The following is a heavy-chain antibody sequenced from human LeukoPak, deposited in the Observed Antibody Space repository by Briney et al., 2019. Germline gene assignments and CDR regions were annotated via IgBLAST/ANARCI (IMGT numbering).Heavy chain of an antibody. CDR2: IGTIPGVT. D-gene: IGHD1-7*01. Sequence: PGGTLRLSCAASRFTFSNYAMSWVRQAPGKGLEWVSVIGTIPGVTYYTESVKGRFTISRDNSKNTVYLQMNNLRADDTALYFCAKAADTNYFRYGDYWGQGTLVTVSS. CDR1: RFTFSNYA. CDR3: AKAADTNYFRYGDY. J-gene: IGHJ4*02. V-gene: IGHV3-23*01.